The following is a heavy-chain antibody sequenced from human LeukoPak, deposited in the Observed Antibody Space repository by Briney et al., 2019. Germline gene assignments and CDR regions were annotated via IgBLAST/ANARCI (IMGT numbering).Heavy chain of an antibody. CDR3: ARGSMIVVVHFDY. J-gene: IGHJ4*02. CDR1: GFTVSSNY. Sequence: PGGSLRLSCAASGFTVSSNYMSWVRQAPRKGLEWVSVIYSGGSTYYADSVKGRFTISRDNSKNTLYLQMNSLRAEDTAVYYCARGSMIVVVHFDYWGQGTLVTVSS. D-gene: IGHD3-22*01. CDR2: IYSGGST. V-gene: IGHV3-66*01.